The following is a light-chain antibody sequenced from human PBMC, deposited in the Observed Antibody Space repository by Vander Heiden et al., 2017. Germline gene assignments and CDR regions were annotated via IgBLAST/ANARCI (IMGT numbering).Light chain of an antibody. Sequence: IAMTQSPATLSVSPGERATLSCRASQSVSSNLAWYQQKPGQAPRLLIYGASTRATGIPARFSGSGSGTEFTLTISSLQSEDFAVYYCQQYNNWPPWTFGQGTKLEIK. CDR3: QQYNNWPPWT. J-gene: IGKJ2*02. CDR2: GAS. CDR1: QSVSSN. V-gene: IGKV3-15*01.